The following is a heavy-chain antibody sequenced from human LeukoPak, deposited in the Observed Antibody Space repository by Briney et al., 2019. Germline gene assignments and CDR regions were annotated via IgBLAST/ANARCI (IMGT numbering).Heavy chain of an antibody. CDR3: ARGALTGPFYFDY. CDR2: ISNSGTT. D-gene: IGHD3-9*01. Sequence: SETLSLTCAVYGGSFSGYYWSWIRQPPGKGLEWIGYISNSGTTNYNPSLKSRVTISVDTSKNQFSLKVTSVTAANTAVYYCARGALTGPFYFDYWGQGTLVTVSS. CDR1: GGSFSGYY. J-gene: IGHJ4*02. V-gene: IGHV4-59*01.